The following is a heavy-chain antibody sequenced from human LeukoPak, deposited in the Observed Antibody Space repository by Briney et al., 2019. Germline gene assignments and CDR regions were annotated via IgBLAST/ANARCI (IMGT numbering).Heavy chain of an antibody. J-gene: IGHJ4*02. V-gene: IGHV3-9*01. CDR2: ISWNSGSI. CDR3: ARAGVLWFGESKFDY. Sequence: QSGGSLRLSCAASGFTFDDYAMHWVRQAPGKGLEWVSGISWNSGSIGYADSVKGRFTISRDNAKNSLYLQMNSLRAEDTALYYCARAGVLWFGESKFDYWGQGTQVTVSS. CDR1: GFTFDDYA. D-gene: IGHD3-10*01.